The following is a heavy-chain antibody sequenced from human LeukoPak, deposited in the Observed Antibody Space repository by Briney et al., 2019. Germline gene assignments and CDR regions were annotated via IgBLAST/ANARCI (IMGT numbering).Heavy chain of an antibody. CDR1: GGSISSYY. J-gene: IGHJ6*02. CDR2: VHRSGDT. Sequence: SETLSLTCSVSGGSISSYYRSWIRQPAGKGLEWIGRVHRSGDTNYNPSLKSRLTMSVETSKNRISLRLRSVSAADTAVYYCARDDFEYSVHYGMDVWGQGTTVTVSS. V-gene: IGHV4-4*07. D-gene: IGHD3-9*01. CDR3: ARDDFEYSVHYGMDV.